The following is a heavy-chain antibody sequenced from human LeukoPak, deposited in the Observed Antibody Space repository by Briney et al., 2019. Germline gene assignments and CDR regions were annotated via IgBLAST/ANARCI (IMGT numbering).Heavy chain of an antibody. J-gene: IGHJ4*02. CDR3: ARLTYYYGSGRPGAFDY. CDR1: GYSFRNYW. D-gene: IGHD3-10*01. V-gene: IGHV5-51*01. CDR2: IYPGDSDT. Sequence: GESLKISCKGSGYSFRNYWIGWVRQMPGKGLEWMGIIYPGDSDTRYSPSFQGQVTISADKSISTAYLQWSSLKASDTAMYYCARLTYYYGSGRPGAFDYWGQGTLVTVSS.